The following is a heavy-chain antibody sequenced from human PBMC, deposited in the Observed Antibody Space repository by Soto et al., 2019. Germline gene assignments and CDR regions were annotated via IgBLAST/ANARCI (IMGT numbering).Heavy chain of an antibody. CDR1: GGTFSSYA. J-gene: IGHJ4*01. V-gene: IGHV1-69*01. CDR2: IIPLFGTA. Sequence: QVHLVQSGAEVKKPGSSVKVSCKASGGTFSSYAISWVRQAPGQGLEWLGGIIPLFGTANYAQKFQGRVTITADESTSTAYMELGSLRSEDTAVYYCARGTLARPGFHFDYWGQGTLVTLSS. CDR3: ARGTLARPGFHFDY. D-gene: IGHD6-6*01.